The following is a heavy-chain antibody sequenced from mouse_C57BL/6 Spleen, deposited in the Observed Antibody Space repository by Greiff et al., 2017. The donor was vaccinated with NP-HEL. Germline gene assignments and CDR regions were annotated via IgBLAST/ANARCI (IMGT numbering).Heavy chain of an antibody. CDR3: ARERGKQLRLSAWFAY. D-gene: IGHD3-2*02. V-gene: IGHV1-9*01. J-gene: IGHJ3*01. CDR2: ILPGSGST. CDR1: GYTFTGYW. Sequence: VMLVESGAELMKPGASVKLSCKATGYTFTGYWIEWVKQRPGHGLEWIGEILPGSGSTNYNEKFKGKATFTADTSSNTAYMQLSSLTTEDSAIYYCARERGKQLRLSAWFAYWGQGTLVTVSA.